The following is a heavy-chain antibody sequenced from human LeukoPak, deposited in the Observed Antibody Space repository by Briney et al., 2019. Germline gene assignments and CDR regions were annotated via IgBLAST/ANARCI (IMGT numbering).Heavy chain of an antibody. CDR3: ARAVLIAVAGSYYFDY. Sequence: PGGSLRLSCAASGFTFSDYYMSWIRQAPGKGLGWVSYISSSGSTIYYADSVKGRFTISRDNAKNSLYLQMNSLRAEDTAVYYCARAVLIAVAGSYYFDYWGQGTLVTVSS. CDR1: GFTFSDYY. V-gene: IGHV3-11*01. D-gene: IGHD6-19*01. J-gene: IGHJ4*02. CDR2: ISSSGSTI.